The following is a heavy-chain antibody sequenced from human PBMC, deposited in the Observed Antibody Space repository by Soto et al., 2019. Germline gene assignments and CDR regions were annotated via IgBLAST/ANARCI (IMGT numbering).Heavy chain of an antibody. CDR3: ARDGSSTHLYYGLDV. CDR2: IWYDGTKK. CDR1: GFTFNYYG. Sequence: GGSLRLSCVASGFTFNYYGIHWVRQAPGKGLEWVAVIWYDGTKKDYVDSVQGRFTVSRDNSRNTVHLQMNSLRADDTAIYYCARDGSSTHLYYGLDVWGQGTLVTVSS. J-gene: IGHJ6*02. V-gene: IGHV3-33*01. D-gene: IGHD1-26*01.